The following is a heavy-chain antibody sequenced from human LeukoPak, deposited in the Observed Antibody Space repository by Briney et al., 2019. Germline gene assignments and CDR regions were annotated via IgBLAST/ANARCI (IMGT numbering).Heavy chain of an antibody. V-gene: IGHV3-74*01. CDR2: INTDGSTT. Sequence: GRSLRLSCAAAGLTFSNDWIHWVRQAPGKGLVWVSRINTDGSTTTYADSVKGRFTISRDNAKNTLYLQMNSLRVEDTAVYYCARSRGGFYHYWGQGTLVTVSS. J-gene: IGHJ4*02. CDR1: GLTFSNDW. D-gene: IGHD2/OR15-2a*01. CDR3: ARSRGGFYHY.